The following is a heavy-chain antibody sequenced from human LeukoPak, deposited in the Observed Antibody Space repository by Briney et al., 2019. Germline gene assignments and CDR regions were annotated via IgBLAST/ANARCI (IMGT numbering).Heavy chain of an antibody. J-gene: IGHJ5*02. Sequence: GGSLRLSCAASGFTFSSYGMHWVRQAPGKGLEWVAVIWYDGSNKYYADSVKGRFTISRDNSKNTLYLQMNSLRAEDTAVYYCARSSSPLLLWVRHRGWFDPWGQGTLVTVSS. CDR2: IWYDGSNK. D-gene: IGHD3-10*01. CDR3: ARSSSPLLLWVRHRGWFDP. CDR1: GFTFSSYG. V-gene: IGHV3-33*01.